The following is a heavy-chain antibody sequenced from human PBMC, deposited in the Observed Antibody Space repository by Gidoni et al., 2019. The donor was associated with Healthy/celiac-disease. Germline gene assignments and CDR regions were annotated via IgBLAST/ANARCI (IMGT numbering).Heavy chain of an antibody. J-gene: IGHJ5*02. D-gene: IGHD3-16*02. CDR2: IYHSGST. CDR1: GGSIRSSNW. Sequence: QVQLQESGPGLVKPSGTLSLPCAVSGGSIRSSNWGSGVRQPPGKGLEWIGEIYHSGSTNYNPSLKSRVTISVDKSKNQFSLKLSAVTAADTAVYYCARDSVDMWGSYRRFDPWGQGTLVTVSS. V-gene: IGHV4-4*02. CDR3: ARDSVDMWGSYRRFDP.